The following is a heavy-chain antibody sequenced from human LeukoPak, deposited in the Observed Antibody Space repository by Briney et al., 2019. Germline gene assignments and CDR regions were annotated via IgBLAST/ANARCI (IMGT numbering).Heavy chain of an antibody. CDR3: AKGEVVVAATDY. CDR1: GFTFSSYA. D-gene: IGHD2-15*01. Sequence: GGSLRLSCAASGFTFSSYAMNWVRQAPGKGLEWVSSISESGGSKYHADSVKGRFTISRDNSQNTLYLQMNSLRAEDTAVYYCAKGEVVVAATDYWGQGTLVTVSS. J-gene: IGHJ4*02. CDR2: ISESGGSK. V-gene: IGHV3-23*01.